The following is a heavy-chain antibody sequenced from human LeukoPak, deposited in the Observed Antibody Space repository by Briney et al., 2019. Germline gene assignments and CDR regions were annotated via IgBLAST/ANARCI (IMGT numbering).Heavy chain of an antibody. Sequence: GGSLRLSCEASGSTFSSYWMSWVRQAPGKGLEWVANIKQDGSEKYYVDSVKGRFTISRDNAKNSLYLQMNSLRAEDTAVYYCARGGWIQLWVSPNWFDPWGQGTLVTVSS. D-gene: IGHD5-18*01. CDR3: ARGGWIQLWVSPNWFDP. CDR1: GSTFSSYW. CDR2: IKQDGSEK. J-gene: IGHJ5*02. V-gene: IGHV3-7*03.